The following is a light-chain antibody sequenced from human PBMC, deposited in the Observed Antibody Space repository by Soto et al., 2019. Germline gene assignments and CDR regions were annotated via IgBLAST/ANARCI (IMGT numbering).Light chain of an antibody. CDR3: QQYNSWTTIT. J-gene: IGKJ5*01. CDR2: GAS. CDR1: QSISSK. Sequence: EIVMTQSPATLSVSPGERATLSCRASQSISSKLGWYQQRPGQAPRLLIYGASTRATGIPARFSGSGSGTEFTLTISSLQSEDSAVYYCQQYNSWTTITFGLGKRLE. V-gene: IGKV3-15*01.